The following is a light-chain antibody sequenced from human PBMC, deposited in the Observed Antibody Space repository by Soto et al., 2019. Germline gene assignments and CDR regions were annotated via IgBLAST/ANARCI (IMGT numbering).Light chain of an antibody. CDR1: NLGNKY. V-gene: IGLV3-1*01. J-gene: IGLJ2*01. Sequence: SYELTQPPSVSVSPGQTASITCSGDNLGNKYVCWYQQKAGQSPVLVIYQDNKRPSGIPERFSGSNSGNTATLTISGTQAMDESDYYCQAWDSSTVVFGGGTKLTVL. CDR2: QDN. CDR3: QAWDSSTVV.